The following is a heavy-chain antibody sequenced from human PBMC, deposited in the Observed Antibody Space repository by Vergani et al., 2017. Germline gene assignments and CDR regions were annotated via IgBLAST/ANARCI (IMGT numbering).Heavy chain of an antibody. CDR3: TTDPRYCGDGSCYWLRDHHYYGMDV. CDR2: IKSTFDRGTT. CDR1: GFRFRNAW. Sequence: EVQLVESGGGIVKPGGPLRLPCVASGFRFRNAWMNWVRRTPGKGLEWVGRIKSTFDRGTTDYAAAVKGRFTISRDDLKNTLFLQMNGLKTEDVGVYYCTTDPRYCGDGSCYWLRDHHYYGMDVWGQGTTVTVSS. J-gene: IGHJ6*02. D-gene: IGHD2-21*01. V-gene: IGHV3-15*07.